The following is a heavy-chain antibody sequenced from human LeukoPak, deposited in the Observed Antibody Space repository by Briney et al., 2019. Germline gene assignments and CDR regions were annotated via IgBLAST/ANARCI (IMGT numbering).Heavy chain of an antibody. J-gene: IGHJ1*01. CDR2: ISNDGSNE. V-gene: IGHV3-30*07. CDR1: GFTFSNYV. Sequence: GTSLRLSCAASGFTFSNYVMHWVRQAPGQGLEWVAAISNDGSNEGYADSVKGRFTISRDNSKNTLYLQMNSLRAEDTAVYYCAKYFASGSYYKLPHWGQGTLVTVSS. D-gene: IGHD3-10*01. CDR3: AKYFASGSYYKLPH.